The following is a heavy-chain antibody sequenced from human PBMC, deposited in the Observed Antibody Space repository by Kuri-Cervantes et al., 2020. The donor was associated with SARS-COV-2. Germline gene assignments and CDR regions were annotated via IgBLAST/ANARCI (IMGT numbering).Heavy chain of an antibody. CDR2: TSRTSTYK. V-gene: IGHV3-21*06. Sequence: GESLKISCAASGFSFTSYSMTWVRQTPGKGLEWVSSTSRTSTYKHYADSVKGRFSMSRDNAKNSLYLQLESLRVEDTAIYYCARGGSGDSRPSHYDIPDFYYTLDVWGQGTTVTVSS. D-gene: IGHD3-9*01. CDR3: ARGGSGDSRPSHYDIPDFYYTLDV. J-gene: IGHJ6*02. CDR1: GFSFTSYS.